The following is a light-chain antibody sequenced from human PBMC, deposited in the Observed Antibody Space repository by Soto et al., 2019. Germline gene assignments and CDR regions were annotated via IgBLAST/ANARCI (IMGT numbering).Light chain of an antibody. J-gene: IGKJ1*01. CDR3: QQYNNWQWT. V-gene: IGKV3-15*01. CDR2: GAS. Sequence: IVMTQSPATLSVSPGERASLSCRASQSVTSNLAWYQQKPGQAPRLLIYGASTRATGIPARFSGNGSGTEFTLTISSLQSEDFALYYCQQYNNWQWTFGQGTKVDIK. CDR1: QSVTSN.